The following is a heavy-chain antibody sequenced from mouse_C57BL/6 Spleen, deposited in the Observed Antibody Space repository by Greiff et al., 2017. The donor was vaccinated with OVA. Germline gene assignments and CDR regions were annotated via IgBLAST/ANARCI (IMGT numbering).Heavy chain of an antibody. D-gene: IGHD1-1*01. J-gene: IGHJ2*01. CDR2: IYPGSGST. Sequence: QVQLQQPGAELVKPGASVKMSCKASGYTFTSYWITWVKQRPGQGLEWIGDIYPGSGSTNYNEKFKSKATLTVDTSSSTAYMQLSSLTSEDSAVYYCARPPDYGCSWGYFDYWGQGTTLTVSS. V-gene: IGHV1-55*01. CDR1: GYTFTSYW. CDR3: ARPPDYGCSWGYFDY.